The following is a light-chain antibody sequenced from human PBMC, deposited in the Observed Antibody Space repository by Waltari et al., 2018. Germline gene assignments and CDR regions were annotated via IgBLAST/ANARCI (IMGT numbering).Light chain of an antibody. CDR1: QSVKSN. V-gene: IGKV3-15*01. CDR3: QQYDNWPPT. Sequence: EVVMTQSPAMASVSPGERAALFCRASQSVKSNVAWYQQKPGQAPRLLLYGASTRATGVPVRFSGSGSGTEFTLTISSLQSVDFAVYYCQQYDNWPPTFGGGAKVEIK. J-gene: IGKJ4*01. CDR2: GAS.